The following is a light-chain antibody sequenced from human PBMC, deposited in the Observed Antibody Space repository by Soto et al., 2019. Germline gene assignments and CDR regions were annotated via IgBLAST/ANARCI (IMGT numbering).Light chain of an antibody. V-gene: IGKV3-20*01. CDR1: QRFGSSN. CDR3: QQYGSSEWT. J-gene: IGKJ1*01. CDR2: GAS. Sequence: EIVVTQSPGTLSLSLGEICTLSCRASQRFGSSNLAWYQQKPAQAPRLIIYGASSRATGIPDRFSGSGSGTDFTLTSSRLETEDFAVYYCQQYGSSEWTFGQGTKVDIK.